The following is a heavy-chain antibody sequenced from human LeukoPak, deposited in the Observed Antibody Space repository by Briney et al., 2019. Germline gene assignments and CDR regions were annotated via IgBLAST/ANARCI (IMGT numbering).Heavy chain of an antibody. CDR2: ISSSSSYI. CDR1: GFTFSSYS. Sequence: PGGSLRLSCAASGFTFSSYSMNWVRQAPGKGLEWVSSISSSSSYIYYADSVKGRFTISRDNAKNSLYLQMNSLRAEDTAVYYCARDFVAAGTLPLDYWGQGTLVTVSS. D-gene: IGHD6-13*01. CDR3: ARDFVAAGTLPLDY. V-gene: IGHV3-21*01. J-gene: IGHJ4*02.